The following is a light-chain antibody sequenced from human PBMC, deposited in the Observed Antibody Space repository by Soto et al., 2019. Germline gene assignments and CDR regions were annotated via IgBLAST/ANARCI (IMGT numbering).Light chain of an antibody. J-gene: IGKJ1*01. V-gene: IGKV1-5*01. CDR3: QQYNTYPWT. CDR2: DAS. Sequence: DIPMTQSPATLSASVGDRVTITCRASQSISSWLAWYQQKPGKVPKLLIDDASRLEGGVPSRFSGSGSGTEFTLTISRLQPDDFANYYYQQYNTYPWTFGQGTKVEIK. CDR1: QSISSW.